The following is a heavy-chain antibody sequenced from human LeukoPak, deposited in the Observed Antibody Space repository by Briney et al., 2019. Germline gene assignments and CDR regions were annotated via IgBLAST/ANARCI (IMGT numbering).Heavy chain of an antibody. J-gene: IGHJ4*02. D-gene: IGHD6-6*01. V-gene: IGHV1-46*01. CDR1: GYTFTSYY. CDR3: ATWDNRGYSSSSFANY. Sequence: AASVKVSCKASGYTFTSYYMHWVRQAPGQGLEWMGIINPSGGSTSYAQKFQGRVTMTRDMSTSTVYMELSSLRSEDTAVYYCATWDNRGYSSSSFANYWGQGTLVTVSS. CDR2: INPSGGST.